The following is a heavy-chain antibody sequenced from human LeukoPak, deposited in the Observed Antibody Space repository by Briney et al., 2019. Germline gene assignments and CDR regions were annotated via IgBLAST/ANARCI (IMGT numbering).Heavy chain of an antibody. V-gene: IGHV1-18*01. D-gene: IGHD5-18*01. CDR3: ARERYSYGAFDY. J-gene: IGHJ4*02. CDR1: GYTFTSYG. Sequence: ASVKVSCKASGYTFTSYGISWVRQAPGQGLEWTGWISAYNGNTNYAQKLQGRVTMTTDTSTSTAYMELRSLRPDDTAVYYCARERYSYGAFDYWGQGTLVTVSS. CDR2: ISAYNGNT.